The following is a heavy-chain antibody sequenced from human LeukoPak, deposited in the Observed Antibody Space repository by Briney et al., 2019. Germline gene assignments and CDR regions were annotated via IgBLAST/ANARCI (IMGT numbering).Heavy chain of an antibody. V-gene: IGHV3-30*04. Sequence: GGSLRLSCAASGFTFSNYAMHWVRQAPGKGLEWVTVISYDGSNKYYADSVKGRFTISRDNSKNTPYLQMNSLRAEDTAVYYCARDLILRGYSGMDVWGQGTTVTVSS. CDR1: GFTFSNYA. J-gene: IGHJ6*02. D-gene: IGHD5-12*01. CDR2: ISYDGSNK. CDR3: ARDLILRGYSGMDV.